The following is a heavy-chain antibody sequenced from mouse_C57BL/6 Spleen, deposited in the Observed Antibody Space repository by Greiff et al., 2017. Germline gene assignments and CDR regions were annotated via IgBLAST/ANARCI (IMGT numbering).Heavy chain of an antibody. D-gene: IGHD2-3*01. CDR2: IYPGDGDT. Sequence: VQRVESGAELVKPGASVKISCKASGYAFSSYWMNWVKQRPGKGLEWIGQIYPGDGDTNYNGKFKGKATLTADKSSSTAYMQLSSLTSEDSAVYFCARNDGYYSAWFAYWGQGTLVTVSA. CDR1: GYAFSSYW. V-gene: IGHV1-80*01. J-gene: IGHJ3*01. CDR3: ARNDGYYSAWFAY.